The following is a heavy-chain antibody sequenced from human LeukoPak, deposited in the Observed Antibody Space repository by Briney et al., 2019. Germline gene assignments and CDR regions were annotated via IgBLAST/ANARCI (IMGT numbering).Heavy chain of an antibody. Sequence: SVKVSCKASGATFSSYAIIWVRQAPGQGLEWMGGIIPIYGTANYAQKFQGRVTITTDESTSTAHMELSSLRSEDTAVYYCARDPSGRGDYNWFDPWGQGTLVTVSS. CDR1: GATFSSYA. CDR2: IIPIYGTA. J-gene: IGHJ5*02. D-gene: IGHD2-21*02. V-gene: IGHV1-69*05. CDR3: ARDPSGRGDYNWFDP.